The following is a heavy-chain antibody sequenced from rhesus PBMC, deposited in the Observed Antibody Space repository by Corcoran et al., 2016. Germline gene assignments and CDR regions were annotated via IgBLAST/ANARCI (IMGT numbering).Heavy chain of an antibody. CDR2: INPYNGNT. Sequence: QVQLVQSGAEVKKPGSSVKVSCKASGYTFTDYYMHWVRQAPRQGLDWMGWINPYNGNTKYAQKFQGRVNMTRDTSTSTAYMELSSLRSEDTAVYYCARKGFDYWGQGVLVTVSS. CDR1: GYTFTDYY. CDR3: ARKGFDY. J-gene: IGHJ4*01. V-gene: IGHV1S2*01.